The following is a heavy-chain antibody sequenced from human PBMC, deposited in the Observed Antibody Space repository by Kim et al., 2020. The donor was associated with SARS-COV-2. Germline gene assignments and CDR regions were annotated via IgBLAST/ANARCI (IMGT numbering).Heavy chain of an antibody. CDR1: GGSFSGYY. V-gene: IGHV4-34*01. J-gene: IGHJ4*02. D-gene: IGHD1-7*01. CDR3: ARVPQNWNYVHTHPHFDY. Sequence: SETLSLTCAVYGGSFSGYYWSWIRQPPGKGLEWIGEINHSGSTNYNPSLKSRVTISVDTSKNQFSLKLSSVTAADTAVYYCARVPQNWNYVHTHPHFDYWGQGTLVTVSS. CDR2: INHSGST.